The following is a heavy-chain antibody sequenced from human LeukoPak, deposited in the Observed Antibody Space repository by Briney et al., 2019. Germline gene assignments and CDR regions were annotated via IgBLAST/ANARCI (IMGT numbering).Heavy chain of an antibody. CDR1: GFTFSSYA. J-gene: IGHJ3*02. Sequence: GGSLRLSCAASGFTFSSYAMSWFRQAPGKGLEWVSAISGSGGSTYYADSVKGRFTISRDNSKNTLYLQMNSLRAEDTAVYYCAKVWGPIVVVPAAILDAFDIWGQGTMVTVSS. CDR2: ISGSGGST. CDR3: AKVWGPIVVVPAAILDAFDI. D-gene: IGHD2-2*02. V-gene: IGHV3-23*01.